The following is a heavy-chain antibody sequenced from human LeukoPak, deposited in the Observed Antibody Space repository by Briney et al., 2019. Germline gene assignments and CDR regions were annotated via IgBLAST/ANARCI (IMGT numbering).Heavy chain of an antibody. CDR2: IRYDGSNE. CDR1: GFTLSSYA. J-gene: IGHJ3*01. D-gene: IGHD3-9*01. V-gene: IGHV3-30*02. Sequence: GGSLRLSCAASGFTLSSYAMSWVRQAPGKGLEWVAAIRYDGSNEYYADSVKGRFTISRDNSKNTLYLQMNSLRVDDTAVYYCAKIGLTRAFDLWGQGTMVTVSS. CDR3: AKIGLTRAFDL.